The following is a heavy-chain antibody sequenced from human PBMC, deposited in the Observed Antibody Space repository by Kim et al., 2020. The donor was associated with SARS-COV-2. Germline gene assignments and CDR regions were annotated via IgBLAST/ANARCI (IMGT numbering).Heavy chain of an antibody. CDR2: MNPNSGNT. D-gene: IGHD2-2*01. V-gene: IGHV1-8*01. CDR3: ARGVVVVPAAPIRIYYYYYYMDV. Sequence: ASVKVSCKASGYTFTSYDINWVRQATGQGLEWMGWMNPNSGNTGYAQKFQGRVTMTRNTSISTAYMELSSLRSEDTAVYYCARGVVVVPAAPIRIYYYYYYMDVWGKGTTVTVSS. J-gene: IGHJ6*03. CDR1: GYTFTSYD.